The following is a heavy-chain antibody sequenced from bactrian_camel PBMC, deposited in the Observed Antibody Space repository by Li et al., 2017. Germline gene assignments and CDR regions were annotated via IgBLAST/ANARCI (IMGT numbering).Heavy chain of an antibody. D-gene: IGHD6*01. J-gene: IGHJ6*01. V-gene: IGHV3S9*01. CDR2: IESDGST. Sequence: HVQLVESGGGSVQVGGSLRLSCVASGDTISRYCMGWFRQIPDKEREGVAGIESDGSTSYADSVKGRFTISQDSAKNILYLQMNSLKPEDTAVYYCAEEPGVGYGGSQHFGYWGQGTQVTVS. CDR3: AEEPGVGYGGSQHFGY. CDR1: GDTISRYC.